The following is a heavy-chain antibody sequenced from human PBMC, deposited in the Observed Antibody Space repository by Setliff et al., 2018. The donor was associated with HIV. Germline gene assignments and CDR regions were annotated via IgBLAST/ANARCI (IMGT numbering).Heavy chain of an antibody. Sequence: GESLKISCEASGYTFTNYAIAWVRQMPGKGLEWMGVVNPADSNVVYSPSFQGQVTISADKSTNTAYLQWSSLKTSDTAIYYCARHNCYDLWGQGVQVTVSS. J-gene: IGHJ4*02. CDR2: VNPADSNV. D-gene: IGHD3-22*01. CDR3: ARHNCYDL. CDR1: GYTFTNYA. V-gene: IGHV5-51*01.